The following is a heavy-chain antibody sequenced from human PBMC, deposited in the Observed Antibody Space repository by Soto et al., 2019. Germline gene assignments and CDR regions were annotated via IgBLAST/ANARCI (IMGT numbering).Heavy chain of an antibody. Sequence: SETLSLTCAVSGGSISSGGYSWSWIRQPPGKGLEWIGYIYHSGSTYYNPSLKSRVTISVDRSKNQFSLKLSSVTAADTAVYYCARDSYSSSSRGWFDPWGQGTLVTVSS. J-gene: IGHJ5*02. CDR2: IYHSGST. CDR3: ARDSYSSSSRGWFDP. CDR1: GGSISSGGYS. V-gene: IGHV4-30-2*01. D-gene: IGHD6-6*01.